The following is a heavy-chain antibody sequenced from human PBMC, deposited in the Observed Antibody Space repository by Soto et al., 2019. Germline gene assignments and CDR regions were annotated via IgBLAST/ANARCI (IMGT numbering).Heavy chain of an antibody. J-gene: IGHJ4*02. D-gene: IGHD3-16*01. Sequence: EVQLLDSGGGLVQPGGSLRLSCAASGFTFSNYAMTWVRQGPGKVLEWVSCISGSGGRSYYADSVKCRFTISRDNSKSTLYLQMNRLRAEDTALYYCSKSYFVWSSEQPYYFDYWGQGTLVTVSS. CDR2: ISGSGGRS. V-gene: IGHV3-23*01. CDR1: GFTFSNYA. CDR3: SKSYFVWSSEQPYYFDY.